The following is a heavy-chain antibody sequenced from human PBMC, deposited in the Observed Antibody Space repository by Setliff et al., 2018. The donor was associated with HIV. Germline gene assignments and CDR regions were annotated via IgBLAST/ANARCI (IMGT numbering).Heavy chain of an antibody. D-gene: IGHD2-2*01. V-gene: IGHV4-38-2*02. CDR3: ARMDSSTWPDYYFYGMDV. J-gene: IGHJ6*02. Sequence: LSLTCTVSGYSISSGYYWGWIRQPPGKGLEWIGSIYTSGSTNYNPSLKSRVTISVDTSKNQFSLKPSSVTAADTAVYYCARMDSSTWPDYYFYGMDVWGQGTTVTVSS. CDR1: GYSISSGYY. CDR2: IYTSGST.